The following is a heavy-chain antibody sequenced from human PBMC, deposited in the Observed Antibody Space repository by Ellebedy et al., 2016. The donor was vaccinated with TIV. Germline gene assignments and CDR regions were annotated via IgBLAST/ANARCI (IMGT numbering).Heavy chain of an antibody. V-gene: IGHV4-59*12. CDR2: IYYSGST. D-gene: IGHD3-10*01. CDR1: GASISSYY. Sequence: SETLSLTCAVSGASISSYYWSWIRQPPGKGLEWIGYIYYSGSTNYHPSLKSRVTISVDMSKNQFSLKLSFVTAADTAVYYCAGGSGSFHRSYYYYHMDVWGKGTTVNVSS. CDR3: AGGSGSFHRSYYYYHMDV. J-gene: IGHJ6*03.